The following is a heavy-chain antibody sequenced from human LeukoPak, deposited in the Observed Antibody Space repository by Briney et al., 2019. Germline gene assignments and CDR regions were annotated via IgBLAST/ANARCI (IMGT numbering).Heavy chain of an antibody. Sequence: PSQTLSLTCAVSGGSISSGGYSWSWIRQPPGKGLEWIGYIYHSGSTYYNPSLKSRVTISVDRSKNQFSLKLSSVTAADTAVYYCARAWDGRNWLDPWGQGTLVTVSS. V-gene: IGHV4-30-2*01. CDR2: IYHSGST. J-gene: IGHJ5*02. CDR3: ARAWDGRNWLDP. D-gene: IGHD5-24*01. CDR1: GGSISSGGYS.